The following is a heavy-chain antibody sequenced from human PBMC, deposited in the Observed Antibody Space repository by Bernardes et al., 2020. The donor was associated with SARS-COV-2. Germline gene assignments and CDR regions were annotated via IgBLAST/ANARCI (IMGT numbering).Heavy chain of an antibody. CDR2: IYYSGST. Sequence: TLSLTCTVSGGSISSSSYYWGWIRQPPGKGLEWIGSIYYSGSTYYNPSLKSRVTISVDTSKNQFSLKLSSVTAADTAVYYCARLAPGGTVTSWGQGTLVTVSS. J-gene: IGHJ5*02. CDR1: GGSISSSSYY. V-gene: IGHV4-39*01. CDR3: ARLAPGGTVTS. D-gene: IGHD4-17*01.